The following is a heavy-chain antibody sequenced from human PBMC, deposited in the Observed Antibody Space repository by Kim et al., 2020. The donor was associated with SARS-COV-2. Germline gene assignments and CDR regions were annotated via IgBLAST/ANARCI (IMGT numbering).Heavy chain of an antibody. Sequence: SETLSLTCAISGDRVSSNSIGWNWIRQSPSRGLEWLGRTYFTSKWFSDYAVSVKSRITINSDTSKNQFSLNLNSVTPEDTAVYYCARGRNYAMDVWGQGTTVTVSS. J-gene: IGHJ6*02. CDR3: ARGRNYAMDV. V-gene: IGHV6-1*01. CDR2: TYFTSKWFS. CDR1: GDRVSSNSIG.